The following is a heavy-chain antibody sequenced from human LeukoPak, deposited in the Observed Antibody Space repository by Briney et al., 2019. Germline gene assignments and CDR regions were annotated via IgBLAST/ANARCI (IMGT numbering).Heavy chain of an antibody. D-gene: IGHD2-15*01. CDR2: INHSGST. Sequence: KPPETLSLTCAVYGGSFSGYYWSWIRQPPGKGLEWIGEINHSGSTNYNPSLKSRVTISVDTSKNQFSLKLSSVTAADTAVYYCARVRCSGGSCYGWFDPWGQGTLVTVSS. J-gene: IGHJ5*02. CDR1: GGSFSGYY. V-gene: IGHV4-34*01. CDR3: ARVRCSGGSCYGWFDP.